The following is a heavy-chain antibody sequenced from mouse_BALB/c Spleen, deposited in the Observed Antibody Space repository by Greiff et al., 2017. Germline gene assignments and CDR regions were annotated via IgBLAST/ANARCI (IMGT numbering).Heavy chain of an antibody. D-gene: IGHD1-1*02. CDR3: ARYGYEAMDY. Sequence: QVHVKQSGAELVRPGTSVKVSCKASGYAFTNYLIEWVKQRPGQGLEWIGVINPGSGGTNYNEKFKGKATLTADKSSSTAYMQLSSLTSDDSAVYFCARYGYEAMDYWGQGTSVTVSS. J-gene: IGHJ4*01. CDR1: GYAFTNYL. CDR2: INPGSGGT. V-gene: IGHV1-54*01.